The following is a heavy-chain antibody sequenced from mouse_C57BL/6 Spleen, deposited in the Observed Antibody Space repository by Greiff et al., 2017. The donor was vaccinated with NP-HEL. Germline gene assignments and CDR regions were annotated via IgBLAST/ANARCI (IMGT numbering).Heavy chain of an antibody. D-gene: IGHD1-1*01. CDR1: GYTFTSYW. CDR3: ARHNGVLNYYGSSYDYFDY. V-gene: IGHV1-64*01. Sequence: QVQLQQPGAELVKPGASVKLSCKASGYTFTSYWMHWVKQRPGQGLEWIGMIHPNSGSTNYNEKFKSKATLTVDKSSSTAYMQLSSLTSEDSAVYYCARHNGVLNYYGSSYDYFDYWGQGTTLTVSS. CDR2: IHPNSGST. J-gene: IGHJ2*01.